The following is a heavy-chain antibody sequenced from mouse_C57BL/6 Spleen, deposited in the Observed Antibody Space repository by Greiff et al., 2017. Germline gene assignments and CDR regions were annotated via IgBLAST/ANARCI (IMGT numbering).Heavy chain of an antibody. CDR2: IDPSDSET. J-gene: IGHJ4*01. Sequence: VKLQQPGAELVRPGSSVKLSCKASGYTFTSYWMHWVKQRPIQGLEWIGNIDPSDSETHYNQKFKDKATLTVDKSSSTAYMQLSSLTSEDSAVYYCARGHYAPGYAMDYWGQGTSVTVSS. V-gene: IGHV1-52*01. CDR3: ARGHYAPGYAMDY. D-gene: IGHD1-1*02. CDR1: GYTFTSYW.